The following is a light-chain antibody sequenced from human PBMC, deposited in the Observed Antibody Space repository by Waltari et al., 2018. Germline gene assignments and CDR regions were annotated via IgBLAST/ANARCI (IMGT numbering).Light chain of an antibody. J-gene: IGKJ4*01. CDR3: QQYNRWPPLT. V-gene: IGKV3-15*01. CDR1: QSIDNN. Sequence: EVVMTQSPATLSVSPGERATLSCKASQSIDNNLAWYQQKPGQAPRLLIYAASTRATGVPARFSGSGSGTDFTLTISSLQSEDCAVFYCQQYNRWPPLTFGGGTKVEIK. CDR2: AAS.